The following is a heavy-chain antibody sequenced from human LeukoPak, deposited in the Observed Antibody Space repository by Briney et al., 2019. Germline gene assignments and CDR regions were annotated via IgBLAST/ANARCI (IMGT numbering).Heavy chain of an antibody. J-gene: IGHJ6*04. CDR3: ARNPNGYSYGWFLEDYGMDV. CDR2: ISAYNGNT. V-gene: IGHV1-18*04. Sequence: ASVKVSCKASGYTFTSYGISWVRQAPGQGLEWTGWISAYNGNTNYAQKLQGRVTMTTDTSTSTAYMELRSLRSDDTAVYYCARNPNGYSYGWFLEDYGMDVWGKGTTVTVSS. CDR1: GYTFTSYG. D-gene: IGHD5-18*01.